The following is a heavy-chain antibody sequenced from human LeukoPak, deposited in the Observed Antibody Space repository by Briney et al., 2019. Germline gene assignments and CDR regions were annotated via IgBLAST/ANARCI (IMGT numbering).Heavy chain of an antibody. Sequence: SETLSLTCTVSGGSISSGSYYWSWIRQPAGKGLEWVGRIYTSGSTNYNPSLKSRVTISVDTSKNQFSLKLSSVTAADTAVYYCARDPNAMVTSLFDYWGQGTLVTVSS. CDR1: GGSISSGSYY. J-gene: IGHJ4*02. CDR2: IYTSGST. CDR3: ARDPNAMVTSLFDY. D-gene: IGHD5-18*01. V-gene: IGHV4-61*02.